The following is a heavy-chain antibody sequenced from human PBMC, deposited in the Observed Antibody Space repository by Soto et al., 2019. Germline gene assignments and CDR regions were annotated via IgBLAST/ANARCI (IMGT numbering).Heavy chain of an antibody. CDR2: INPSGGGT. CDR3: ARINLSYDSSGYVDL. D-gene: IGHD3-22*01. V-gene: IGHV1-46*01. CDR1: GYTFTSYY. J-gene: IGHJ5*02. Sequence: ASVKVSCKASGYTFTSYYLQWVRQAPGQGLEWMGAINPSGGGTKYAQKFQGRVTMTKDASTSTVYMDLTNLRSEDTAVYFCARINLSYDSSGYVDLWGQGTLVTVSS.